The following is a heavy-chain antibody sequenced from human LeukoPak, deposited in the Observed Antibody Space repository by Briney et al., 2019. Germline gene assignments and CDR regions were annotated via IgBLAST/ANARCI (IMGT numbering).Heavy chain of an antibody. D-gene: IGHD1-14*01. CDR3: ARDHRNSLVSDYGMDV. CDR1: GGSISSYY. V-gene: IGHV4-59*01. CDR2: IYYSGST. Sequence: PSETLSLTCTVSGGSISSYYWSWIRQPPGKGLERIGYIYYSGSTNYNPSLKSRVTISVDTSKNQFSLKLSSVTAADTAVYYCARDHRNSLVSDYGMDVWGQGTTVTVSS. J-gene: IGHJ6*02.